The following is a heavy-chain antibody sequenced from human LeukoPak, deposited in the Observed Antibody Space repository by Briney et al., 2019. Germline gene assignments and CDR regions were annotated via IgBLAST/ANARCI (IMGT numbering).Heavy chain of an antibody. CDR2: IYYSGST. V-gene: IGHV4-39*01. CDR1: GGSISSSSYY. D-gene: IGHD3-22*01. CDR3: ARQTDYYDSSGYYIDAFDI. Sequence: PSETLSLTCTVSGGSISSSSYYWGWIRQPPGKGLEWIGSIYYSGSTYYNPSLKSRVTISVDTSKNQFSLKLSSVTAAGTAVYYCARQTDYYDSSGYYIDAFDIWGQGTMVTVSS. J-gene: IGHJ3*02.